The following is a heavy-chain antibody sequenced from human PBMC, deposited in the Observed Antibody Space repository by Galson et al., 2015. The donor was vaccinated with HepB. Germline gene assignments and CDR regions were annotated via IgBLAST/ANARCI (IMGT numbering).Heavy chain of an antibody. CDR2: ISYDGSNK. V-gene: IGHV3-30-3*01. D-gene: IGHD4-17*01. J-gene: IGHJ4*02. Sequence: SLRLSCAASGFTFSSYAMHWVRQAPGKGLEWVAVISYDGSNKYYADSVKGRFTISRDNSKNTLYLQMNSLRAEDTAVYYCARGRDYGFDYWGQGTLVTVSS. CDR1: GFTFSSYA. CDR3: ARGRDYGFDY.